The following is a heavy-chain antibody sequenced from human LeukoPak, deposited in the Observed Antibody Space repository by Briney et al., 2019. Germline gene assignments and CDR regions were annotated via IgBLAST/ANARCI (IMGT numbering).Heavy chain of an antibody. CDR3: AKAHSSGWLDN. CDR1: GFTFDDYA. CDR2: ISWNSGSI. V-gene: IGHV3-9*01. Sequence: PGRSLRLSCAASGFTFDDYAMHWVRQAPGKGLEWVSGISWNSGSIGYADSVKGRFTISRDNAKNSLYLQMNSLRAEDTALYYCAKAHSSGWLDNWGQGTLVTVSS. D-gene: IGHD6-19*01. J-gene: IGHJ5*02.